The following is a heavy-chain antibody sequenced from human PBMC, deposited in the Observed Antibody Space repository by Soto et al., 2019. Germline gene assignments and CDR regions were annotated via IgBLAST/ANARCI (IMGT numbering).Heavy chain of an antibody. J-gene: IGHJ4*02. CDR3: ARTMITFGGVIVTPYPYYFDY. D-gene: IGHD3-16*02. CDR1: GGSISSGGYY. CDR2: IYYSGST. Sequence: LSLTCTVSGGSISSGGYYWSWIRQHPGKGLEWIGYIYYSGSTYYNPSLKSRVTISVDTSKNQFSLKLSSVTAADTAVYYCARTMITFGGVIVTPYPYYFDYWGQGTLVTVYS. V-gene: IGHV4-31*03.